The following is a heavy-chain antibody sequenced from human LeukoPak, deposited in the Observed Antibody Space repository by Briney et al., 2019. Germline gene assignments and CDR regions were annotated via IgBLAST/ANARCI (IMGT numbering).Heavy chain of an antibody. V-gene: IGHV4-39*01. Sequence: SETLSLTCTVSGGSISSSSYYWGWIRQPPGKGLEWIGSIYYSGSTYYNPSLKSRVTISVDTSKNQFSLKLSSVTVADTAVYYCATQFYTITIFGVVTLYYFDYWGQGTLVPVSS. CDR2: IYYSGST. CDR1: GGSISSSSYY. D-gene: IGHD3-3*01. CDR3: ATQFYTITIFGVVTLYYFDY. J-gene: IGHJ4*02.